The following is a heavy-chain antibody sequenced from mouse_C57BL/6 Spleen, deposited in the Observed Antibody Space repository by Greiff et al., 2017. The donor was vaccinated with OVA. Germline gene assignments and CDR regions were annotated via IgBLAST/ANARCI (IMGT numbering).Heavy chain of an antibody. J-gene: IGHJ4*01. CDR1: GYAFSSYW. Sequence: QVQLQQSGAELVKPGASVKISCKASGYAFSSYWMNWVKQRPGKGLEWIGQIYPGDGDTNYNGKFKGKATLTADKSSSTAYMQLSSLTSEDSAVYFCASPITTVVEDYAMDYWGQGTSVTVSS. D-gene: IGHD1-1*01. CDR3: ASPITTVVEDYAMDY. V-gene: IGHV1-80*01. CDR2: IYPGDGDT.